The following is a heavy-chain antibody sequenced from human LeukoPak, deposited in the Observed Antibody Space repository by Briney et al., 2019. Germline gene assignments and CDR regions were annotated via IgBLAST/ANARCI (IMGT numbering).Heavy chain of an antibody. CDR3: ARPRGRWEPPDY. J-gene: IGHJ4*02. V-gene: IGHV3-48*03. Sequence: GGSLRLSCAASGFTFSSYEMNWVRQAPGKGLEWVSYISSSGSAIYYADSVKGRFTISRDNAKNSLYLQMNSLRAEDTAVYYCARPRGRWEPPDYWGQGTLVTVSS. D-gene: IGHD1-26*01. CDR1: GFTFSSYE. CDR2: ISSSGSAI.